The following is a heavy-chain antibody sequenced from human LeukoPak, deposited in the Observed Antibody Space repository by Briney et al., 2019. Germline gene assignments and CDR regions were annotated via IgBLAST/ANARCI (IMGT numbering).Heavy chain of an antibody. CDR2: IKTDGSET. D-gene: IGHD3-10*01. J-gene: IGHJ4*02. Sequence: GGSLRLSCAASGFSFSNYWMGGVRQAPGKGLACVANIKTDGSETYYVDSVKGRFTISRDNAKNSLFLQMNSLRAEDTAIYYCVSAFRGSPIDDWGQGTLVSVPS. V-gene: IGHV3-7*01. CDR3: VSAFRGSPIDD. CDR1: GFSFSNYW.